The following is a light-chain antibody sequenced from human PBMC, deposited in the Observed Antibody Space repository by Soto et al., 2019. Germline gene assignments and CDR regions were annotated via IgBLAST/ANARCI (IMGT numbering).Light chain of an antibody. CDR1: QSVSSTY. Sequence: EIVLTQSPGTLSLSPGERATLSCRASQSVSSTYVAWYQQKPGQTPRLLLYGASSRATGIPDRFSGSGSATDFTLTISRLEPADFAVYYCQQYDSPPITFGQGTRLEIK. J-gene: IGKJ5*01. CDR2: GAS. CDR3: QQYDSPPIT. V-gene: IGKV3-20*01.